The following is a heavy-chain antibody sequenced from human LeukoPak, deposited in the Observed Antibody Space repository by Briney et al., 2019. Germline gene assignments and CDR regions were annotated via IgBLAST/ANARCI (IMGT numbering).Heavy chain of an antibody. V-gene: IGHV1-69*04. Sequence: SVTVSCKASGGTFSSYAISWVRQAPGQGLEWMGRIIPILGIANYAQKFQGRGTITADKSTSTAYMELSSLRSEDTTVYYCARPGPLGAMVRSDLGYWGQGTLVTVSS. J-gene: IGHJ4*02. CDR3: ARPGPLGAMVRSDLGY. D-gene: IGHD3-10*01. CDR2: IIPILGIA. CDR1: GGTFSSYA.